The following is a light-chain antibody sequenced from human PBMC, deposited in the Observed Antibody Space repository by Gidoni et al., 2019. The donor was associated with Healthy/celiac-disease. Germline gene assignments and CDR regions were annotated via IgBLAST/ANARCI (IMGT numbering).Light chain of an antibody. V-gene: IGLV3-19*01. CDR2: GKN. CDR1: SLRSYY. Sequence: SELTQDPAVSVALGQTVRITGQGDSLRSYYASWYQQKPGQAPVLVIYGKNNRPSGIPDRFSGSSSGNTASLTITGAQAEDEADYYCNSRDSSGNHWVFGGGTKLTVL. J-gene: IGLJ3*02. CDR3: NSRDSSGNHWV.